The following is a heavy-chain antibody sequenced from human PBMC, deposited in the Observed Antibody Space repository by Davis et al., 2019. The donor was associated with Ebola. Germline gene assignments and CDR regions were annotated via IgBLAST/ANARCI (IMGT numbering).Heavy chain of an antibody. CDR1: GGSISSSNW. Sequence: MPSETLSPTFAVSGGSISSSNWWSWVTQPPGKGLEWTGEIYHSGSTNYNPSLKSRVTISVDKSKNQFSLKLSSVTAADTAVYYCARGAVAGLPFDYWGQGTLVTVSS. V-gene: IGHV4-4*02. J-gene: IGHJ4*02. CDR3: ARGAVAGLPFDY. D-gene: IGHD6-19*01. CDR2: IYHSGST.